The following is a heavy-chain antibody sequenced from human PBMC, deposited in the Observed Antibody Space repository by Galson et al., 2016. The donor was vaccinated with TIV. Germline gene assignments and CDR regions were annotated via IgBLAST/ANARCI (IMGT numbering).Heavy chain of an antibody. CDR1: GGTFNIYA. Sequence: SVKVSCKASGGTFNIYAISWVRQAPGQGLEWMGGILPIFGAATYAQNFQGRVTITADESTNTAYMELSSLKSDDTAMYYCARPSSSCRGCSYYYYMDVWGKGTTVTVSS. CDR2: ILPIFGAA. V-gene: IGHV1-69*13. J-gene: IGHJ6*03. D-gene: IGHD6-19*01. CDR3: ARPSSSCRGCSYYYYMDV.